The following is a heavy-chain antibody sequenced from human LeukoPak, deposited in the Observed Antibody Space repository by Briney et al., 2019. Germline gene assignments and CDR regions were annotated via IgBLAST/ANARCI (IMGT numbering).Heavy chain of an antibody. CDR2: IAGDESQK. CDR3: VRDLSPVSDRNVWYDALDI. Sequence: GGSLRLSCVASGFSFTSSWMTWVRQAPGKGLEWVANIAGDESQKRYMDSVKGRFTISRDNAKNSLYLQLNSLRAEDTAIYYCVRDLSPVSDRNVWYDALDIWCQGTMVTVSS. J-gene: IGHJ3*02. D-gene: IGHD1-1*01. CDR1: GFSFTSSW. V-gene: IGHV3-7*01.